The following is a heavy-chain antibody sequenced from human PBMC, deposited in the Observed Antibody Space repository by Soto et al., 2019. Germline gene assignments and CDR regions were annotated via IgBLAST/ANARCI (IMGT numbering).Heavy chain of an antibody. CDR1: GFTFSDYY. CDR3: ARDHHRYSGYDYVDY. J-gene: IGHJ4*02. D-gene: IGHD5-12*01. V-gene: IGHV3-11*05. Sequence: QVQLVESGGGLVKPGGSLRLSCVASGFTFSDYYMSWIRQAPGKGLEWVSYISSSSSYTNYAGSVKGRFTISRDNAKNSIYLQMNSLRAEDTAVYYCARDHHRYSGYDYVDYWGQGTLVTVSS. CDR2: ISSSSSYT.